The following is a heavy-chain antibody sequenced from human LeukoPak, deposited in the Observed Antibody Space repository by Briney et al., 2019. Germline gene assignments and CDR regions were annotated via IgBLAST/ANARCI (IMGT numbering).Heavy chain of an antibody. CDR2: IYYSGST. V-gene: IGHV4-39*07. Sequence: SETLSLTCTVSGGSISSSSYYWGWIRQPPGKGLEWIGSIYYSGSTYYNPSLKSRVTISVDTSKNQLSLKLSSVTAADTAVYYCARDTTNLGDTTSFDYWGQGTLVTVSS. CDR3: ARDTTNLGDTTSFDY. D-gene: IGHD1-26*01. CDR1: GGSISSSSYY. J-gene: IGHJ4*02.